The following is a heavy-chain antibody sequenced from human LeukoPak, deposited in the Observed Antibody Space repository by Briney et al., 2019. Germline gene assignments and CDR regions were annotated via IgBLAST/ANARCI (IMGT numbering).Heavy chain of an antibody. CDR1: GYTFTGYY. CDR2: INPNSGGT. Sequence: GASVKVSCKASGYTFTGYYMHWVRQAPGQGLEWMGWINPNSGGTNYAQKFQGRVTMTRDTSISTAYMELSRLRSEDTAVYYCARGPSMIVVVPDYWGQGTLVTVSS. CDR3: ARGPSMIVVVPDY. D-gene: IGHD3-22*01. V-gene: IGHV1-2*02. J-gene: IGHJ4*02.